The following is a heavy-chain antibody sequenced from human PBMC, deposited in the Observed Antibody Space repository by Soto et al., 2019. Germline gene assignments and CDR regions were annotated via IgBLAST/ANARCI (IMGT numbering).Heavy chain of an antibody. CDR3: ARLGFVGEGDF. Sequence: EVQLAESGGGLIQPGGSLRLSCATSGFTFSRYWIHWVRQAPGEGLVWVSRISGDGVHTDYAESVKGRFTVSRDIAKSTGNLQMSNLRAEDTAIYYCARLGFVGEGDFWGQGILVTVSS. D-gene: IGHD3-16*01. CDR2: ISGDGVHT. CDR1: GFTFSRYW. J-gene: IGHJ4*02. V-gene: IGHV3-74*01.